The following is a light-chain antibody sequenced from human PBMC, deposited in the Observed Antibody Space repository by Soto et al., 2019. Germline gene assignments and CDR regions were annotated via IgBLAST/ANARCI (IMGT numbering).Light chain of an antibody. CDR2: AAS. V-gene: IGKV1-39*01. J-gene: IGKJ2*01. CDR3: QQSYSSPYT. CDR1: QSISSY. Sequence: DIQMTQSPSSLSASVGDRVTITCRASQSISSYLNWYQQKPGKPPKLLIYAASSLQSGVPSRLSGSGSGTDFTLTISSLQPEDFATYYCQQSYSSPYTFGQGTTLEIK.